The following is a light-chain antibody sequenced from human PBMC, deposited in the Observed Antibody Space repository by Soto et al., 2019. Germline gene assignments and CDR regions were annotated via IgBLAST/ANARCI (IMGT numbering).Light chain of an antibody. CDR1: QSITTY. V-gene: IGKV1-39*01. J-gene: IGKJ2*01. Sequence: DIQMTQSPSSLSASVGDRVTITCRASQSITTYLNWYQQKPGKAPKLLIYAASTLQSGVPSRYSGSGSGTDFTLTISSLQPEHFATYYRQPSFSNPLYTFGQGTKVDIK. CDR3: QPSFSNPLYT. CDR2: AAS.